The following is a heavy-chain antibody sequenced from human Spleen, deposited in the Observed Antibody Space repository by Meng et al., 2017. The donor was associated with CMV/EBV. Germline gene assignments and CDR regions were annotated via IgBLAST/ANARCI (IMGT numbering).Heavy chain of an antibody. CDR3: ARAPRAEWLALYYYYGMDV. D-gene: IGHD3-3*01. J-gene: IGHJ6*02. CDR1: GFTASSNY. V-gene: IGHV3-53*01. CDR2: IYSGGST. Sequence: GESLKISCAASGFTASSNYMSWVRQAPGKGLEWVSVIYSGGSTYYAESVEGRFTISRDNSKNTLYLQMNSLRAEDTAVYYCARAPRAEWLALYYYYGMDVWGQGTTVTVSS.